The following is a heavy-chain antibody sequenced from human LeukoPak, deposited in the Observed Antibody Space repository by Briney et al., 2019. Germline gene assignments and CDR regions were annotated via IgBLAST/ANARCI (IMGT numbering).Heavy chain of an antibody. D-gene: IGHD1-7*01. V-gene: IGHV3-30-3*01. Sequence: PGGSLRLSCAASGFTFSSYAMHWVRQAPGKGLEWVAVISYDGSNKYYADSVRGRFTISRDKSKNTLYLQMNSLRAEDTAVYYCARDYWWNYDYWGQGTLVTVSS. CDR1: GFTFSSYA. CDR3: ARDYWWNYDY. CDR2: ISYDGSNK. J-gene: IGHJ4*02.